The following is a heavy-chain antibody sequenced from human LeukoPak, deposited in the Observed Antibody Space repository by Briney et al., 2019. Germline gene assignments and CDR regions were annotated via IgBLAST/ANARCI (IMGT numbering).Heavy chain of an antibody. CDR2: IRSKANSYAT. J-gene: IGHJ4*02. Sequence: GGSLRLSCAASGFTFSGSAMHWVRQASGKGLEWVGRIRSKANSYATAYAASVKGRFTISRDNSKNTLYLQMNSLRAEDTALYYCARDDYRNDFDYWGQGTLVTVSS. V-gene: IGHV3-73*01. D-gene: IGHD4-11*01. CDR3: ARDDYRNDFDY. CDR1: GFTFSGSA.